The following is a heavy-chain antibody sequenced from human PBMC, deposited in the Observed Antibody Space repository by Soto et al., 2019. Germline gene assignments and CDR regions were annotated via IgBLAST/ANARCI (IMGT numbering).Heavy chain of an antibody. Sequence: PGGSLRLSCAASGFTVSSHYMSWVRQAPGKGLEWISVIYSGGSTYYADSVEGRFTISRDNSTNTLYLQMNSLRAEDTAVYYCARSRGMDVWGQGTTVTVSS. CDR2: IYSGGST. CDR1: GFTVSSHY. J-gene: IGHJ6*02. V-gene: IGHV3-53*01. CDR3: ARSRGMDV.